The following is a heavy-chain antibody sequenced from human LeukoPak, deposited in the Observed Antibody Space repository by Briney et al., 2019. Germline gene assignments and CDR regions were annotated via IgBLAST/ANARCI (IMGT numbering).Heavy chain of an antibody. V-gene: IGHV3-21*01. CDR2: ISSSSSYI. CDR3: ASQVEDSSGYLFDY. D-gene: IGHD3-22*01. CDR1: GFTFSNAC. J-gene: IGHJ4*02. Sequence: GGSLRLSCAASGFTFSNACMNWVRQAPGKGLEWVSSISSSSSYIYYADSVKGRFTISRDNAKNSLYLQMNSLRAEDTAVYYCASQVEDSSGYLFDYWGQGTLVTVSS.